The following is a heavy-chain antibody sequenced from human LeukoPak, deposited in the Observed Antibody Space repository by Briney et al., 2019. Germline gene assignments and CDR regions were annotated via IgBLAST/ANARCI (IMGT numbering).Heavy chain of an antibody. D-gene: IGHD6-19*01. CDR2: ICTAGDT. CDR1: GFTFSSYD. Sequence: GGTLRLSCAASGFTFSSYDMHWVRHAPGKGLEWVSDICTAGDTYYQGSVKGRFTISRENAKNSLYLQMNSMRAVDTAVYYCTRGAGSSGWDPFDYWGQGTLVTVSS. V-gene: IGHV3-13*01. CDR3: TRGAGSSGWDPFDY. J-gene: IGHJ4*02.